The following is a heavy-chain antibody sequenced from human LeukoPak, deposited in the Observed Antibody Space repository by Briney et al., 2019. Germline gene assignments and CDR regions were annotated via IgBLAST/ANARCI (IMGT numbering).Heavy chain of an antibody. CDR2: ISAYNGNT. Sequence: ASVTVSFTASVYTFTIYGISWVRQAPGQGLEWMGWISAYNGNTNYAQKLQGRVTMTTDTSTSTAYMELRSLRSDDTAVYYCAREQSVGAAFDYWGQGTLVTVSS. J-gene: IGHJ4*02. V-gene: IGHV1-18*01. CDR1: VYTFTIYG. CDR3: AREQSVGAAFDY. D-gene: IGHD1-26*01.